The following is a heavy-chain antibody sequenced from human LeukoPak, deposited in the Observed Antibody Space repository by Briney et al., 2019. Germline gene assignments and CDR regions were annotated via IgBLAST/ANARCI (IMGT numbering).Heavy chain of an antibody. CDR1: GGSISSGSYY. Sequence: SETLSLTCTVSGGSISSGSYYWSWIRQPAGTGLEWIGRIYTSGSTNYNPSLKSRVTISVDTSKNQFSLKLSSVTAADTAVYYCARGAPTEGWGFYYYYMDVWGKGTTVTVSS. CDR3: ARGAPTEGWGFYYYYMDV. J-gene: IGHJ6*03. V-gene: IGHV4-61*02. CDR2: IYTSGST. D-gene: IGHD3-16*01.